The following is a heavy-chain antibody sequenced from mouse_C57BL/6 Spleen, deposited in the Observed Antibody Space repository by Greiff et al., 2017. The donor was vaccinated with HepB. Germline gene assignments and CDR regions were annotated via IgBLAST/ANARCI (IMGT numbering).Heavy chain of an antibody. CDR3: TPLGRGYFDV. CDR2: IRLKSDNYAT. J-gene: IGHJ1*03. D-gene: IGHD4-1*01. CDR1: GFTFSNYW. V-gene: IGHV6-3*01. Sequence: EVKLVESGGGLVQPGGSMKLSCVASGFTFSNYWMNWVRQSPEKGLEWVAQIRLKSDNYATHYAESVKGRFTISRDDSNSSVYLQMNNLRAEDTGIYYCTPLGRGYFDVWGTGTTVTVSS.